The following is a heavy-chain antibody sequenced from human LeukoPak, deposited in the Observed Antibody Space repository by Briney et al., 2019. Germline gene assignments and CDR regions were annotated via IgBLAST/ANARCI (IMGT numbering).Heavy chain of an antibody. CDR3: AGIGGRYSYGYAPIYYFDY. CDR1: GDSITSYY. CDR2: IYYSGDT. J-gene: IGHJ4*02. D-gene: IGHD5-18*01. Sequence: SETLSLTCTVSGDSITSYYWSWVRQPPGKGLEWIGYIYYSGDTKYNPSLESRVTMSVDTSKNQFSLRLSSVTAADTAVYYCAGIGGRYSYGYAPIYYFDYWGQGTLVTVSS. V-gene: IGHV4-59*08.